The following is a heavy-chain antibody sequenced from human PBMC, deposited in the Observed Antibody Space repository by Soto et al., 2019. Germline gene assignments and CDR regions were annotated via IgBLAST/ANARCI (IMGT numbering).Heavy chain of an antibody. CDR3: AKVVGYSGSYFIADDY. CDR1: GFTFSSYA. Sequence: GGSLRLSCAASGFTFSSYAMSWVRQAPGKGLEWVSAISGSGGSTYYADSVKGRFTISRDNSKNTLYLQMNSLRAEDTAVYYCAKVVGYSGSYFIADDYWGQGTLVTVSS. D-gene: IGHD1-26*01. CDR2: ISGSGGST. J-gene: IGHJ4*02. V-gene: IGHV3-23*01.